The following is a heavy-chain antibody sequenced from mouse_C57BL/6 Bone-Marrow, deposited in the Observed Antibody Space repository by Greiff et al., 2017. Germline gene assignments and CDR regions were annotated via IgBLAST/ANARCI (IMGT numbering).Heavy chain of an antibody. CDR1: GFSFNTYA. J-gene: IGHJ4*01. CDR3: VRQARYAMDY. Sequence: DAGGGLVQPKGSLKLSCAASGFSFNTYAMNWVRQAPGKGLEWVARIRSKSNNYATYYADSVKDRFTISRDDSESMLYLQMNNLKTEDTAMYYCVRQARYAMDYWGQGTSVTVSS. CDR2: IRSKSNNYAT. V-gene: IGHV10-1*01.